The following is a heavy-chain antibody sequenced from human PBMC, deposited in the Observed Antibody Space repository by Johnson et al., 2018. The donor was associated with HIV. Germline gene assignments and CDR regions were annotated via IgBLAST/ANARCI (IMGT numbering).Heavy chain of an antibody. CDR2: ISYDGSNK. CDR1: AFTFSRHA. CDR3: ARDKSGSYRGAFDV. V-gene: IGHV3-30*04. D-gene: IGHD1-26*01. J-gene: IGHJ3*01. Sequence: QVQLVESGGGLVQPERSLRLSCSASAFTFSRHAMHWVRQAPGKGPEWVACISYDGSNKYYGDSVKGRFIISRDNAKNSLYLQMNTLRAEDTALYYCARDKSGSYRGAFDVWGQGTMVTVSS.